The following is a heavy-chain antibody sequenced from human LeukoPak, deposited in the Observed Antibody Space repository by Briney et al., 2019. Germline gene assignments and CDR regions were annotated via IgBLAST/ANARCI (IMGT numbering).Heavy chain of an antibody. CDR2: ISGSGGST. J-gene: IGHJ4*02. V-gene: IGHV3-23*01. CDR1: GFTFSSYA. D-gene: IGHD4-17*01. CDR3: ARDRKDYGDYGYFDY. Sequence: PGGSLRLSCAASGFTFSSYAMSWVRQAPGKGLEWVSAISGSGGSTYYADSVKGRFTISRDNSKNTLYLQMNSLRAEDTAVYYCARDRKDYGDYGYFDYWGQGTLVTVSS.